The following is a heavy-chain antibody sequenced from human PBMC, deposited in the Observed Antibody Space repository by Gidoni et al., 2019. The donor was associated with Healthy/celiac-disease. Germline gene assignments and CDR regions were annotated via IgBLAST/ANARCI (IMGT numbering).Heavy chain of an antibody. Sequence: QVQLLQSGAEVKKPAASVKVSCTASDYTFTRYYMHWVRQATGQGLEGMGISNPSGGSTSYAQKFQGRVTMTRDTSTSTGDMELSSLRSEDTAVYYCARFLYCSGGSCPLGYWGQGTLVTVSS. D-gene: IGHD2-15*01. CDR2: SNPSGGST. CDR1: DYTFTRYY. CDR3: ARFLYCSGGSCPLGY. J-gene: IGHJ4*02. V-gene: IGHV1-46*03.